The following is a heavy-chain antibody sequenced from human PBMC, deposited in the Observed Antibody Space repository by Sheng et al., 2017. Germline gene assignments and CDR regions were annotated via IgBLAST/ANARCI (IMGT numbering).Heavy chain of an antibody. CDR1: GGSFSGYY. CDR3: AGRYGSGSYFDY. V-gene: IGHV4-34*01. CDR2: INHSGST. D-gene: IGHD3-10*01. Sequence: QVQLQQWGAGLLKPSETLSLTCAVYGGSFSGYYWSWIRQPPGKGLEWIGEINHSGSTNYNPSLKSRVTISVDTSKNQFSLKLSSVTAADTAVYYCAGRYGSGSYFDYWGQGTLVTVSS. J-gene: IGHJ4*02.